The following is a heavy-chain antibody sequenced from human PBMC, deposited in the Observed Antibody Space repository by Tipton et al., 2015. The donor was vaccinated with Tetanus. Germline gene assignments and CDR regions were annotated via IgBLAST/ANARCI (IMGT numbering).Heavy chain of an antibody. D-gene: IGHD2/OR15-2a*01. V-gene: IGHV4-30-4*01. J-gene: IGHJ4*02. Sequence: TLSLTCNVPGDSINSGDYYWSWIRQPPGKGLEWIGYIYYSGSTYYNPSLKSRVTISIDTSKNQFSLRLSSVTAADTAVYYCSSSPGNHYLAFFDYWGRGTLVTVSS. CDR3: SSSPGNHYLAFFDY. CDR1: GDSINSGDYY. CDR2: IYYSGST.